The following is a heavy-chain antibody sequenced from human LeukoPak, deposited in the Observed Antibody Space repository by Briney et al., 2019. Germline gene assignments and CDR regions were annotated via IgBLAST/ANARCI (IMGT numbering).Heavy chain of an antibody. CDR2: IYYSGST. CDR1: GGSISSSSYY. Sequence: PSETLSLTCTVSGGSISSSSYYWGWIRQPPGKGLEWIGSIYYSGSTYYNPSLKSQVTISVDTSKNQFSLKLSSVTAADTAVYYCARDGSRYCSSTSCYIRANWFDPWGQGTLVTVSS. V-gene: IGHV4-39*07. J-gene: IGHJ5*02. D-gene: IGHD2-2*02. CDR3: ARDGSRYCSSTSCYIRANWFDP.